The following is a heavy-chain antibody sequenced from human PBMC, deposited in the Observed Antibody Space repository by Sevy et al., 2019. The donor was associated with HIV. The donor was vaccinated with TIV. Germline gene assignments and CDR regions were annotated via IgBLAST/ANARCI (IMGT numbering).Heavy chain of an antibody. Sequence: GGSLRLSCAASGFNFSTYGMHWVRQAPGKGLEWVAVIWYDGSSKYYGDSVKGRFTISRDNAKNTLYLQMNTLRAEDTAVYYCARDKGDCSITSCRRYYYDMDVWGQGTTVTVSS. CDR1: GFNFSTYG. V-gene: IGHV3-33*01. CDR3: ARDKGDCSITSCRRYYYDMDV. D-gene: IGHD2-2*01. CDR2: IWYDGSSK. J-gene: IGHJ6*02.